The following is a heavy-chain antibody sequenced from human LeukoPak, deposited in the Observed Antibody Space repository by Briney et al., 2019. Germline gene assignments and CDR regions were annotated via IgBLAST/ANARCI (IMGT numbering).Heavy chain of an antibody. CDR3: VKGYCSSISCSLIDY. Sequence: GGSLRLSCSSSGFTLSRYGMHWVRQAPGKGLEYVSGISSNGGSTNYADSVQGRFTISRDHSKNTLHLQMSSLRAEDTAVYYCVKGYCSSISCSLIDYGGQGTLVTVSS. CDR2: ISSNGGST. CDR1: GFTLSRYG. V-gene: IGHV3-64D*06. D-gene: IGHD2-2*01. J-gene: IGHJ4*02.